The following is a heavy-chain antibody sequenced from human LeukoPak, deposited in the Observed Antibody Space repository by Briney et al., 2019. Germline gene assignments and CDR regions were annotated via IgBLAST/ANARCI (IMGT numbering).Heavy chain of an antibody. CDR1: GGTFSSYA. J-gene: IGHJ5*02. CDR3: ARVDSFGNWFDP. CDR2: IIPILGIA. D-gene: IGHD3-3*01. Sequence: SVKVSCKASGGTFSSYAISWVRQAPGQGLEWMGRIIPILGIANYAQKFQGRVTITADKSTSTAYMELSSLRSEDTAVYYCARVDSFGNWFDPWGQGTLVTVSS. V-gene: IGHV1-69*04.